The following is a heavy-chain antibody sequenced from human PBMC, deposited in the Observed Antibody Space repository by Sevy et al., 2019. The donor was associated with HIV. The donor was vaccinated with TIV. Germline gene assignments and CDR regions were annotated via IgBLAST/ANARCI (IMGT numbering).Heavy chain of an antibody. D-gene: IGHD2-21*02. J-gene: IGHJ4*02. CDR1: GFTFSSYW. V-gene: IGHV3-74*01. Sequence: GGSLRLSCAASGFTFSSYWMHWVRQAPGKGPVWVSGVNSDGSSTNYADSVKGRFTMSRDSAKNTLYLQMNSLRAEDTAVYFCVTANTWQDYWGQGTLVPVSS. CDR2: VNSDGSST. CDR3: VTANTWQDY.